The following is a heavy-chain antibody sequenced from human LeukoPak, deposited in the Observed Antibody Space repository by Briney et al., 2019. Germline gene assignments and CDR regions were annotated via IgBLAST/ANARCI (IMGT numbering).Heavy chain of an antibody. CDR3: ARQAWYYYGSGSYSDY. CDR1: GYSFSNSW. CDR2: IYPGDSDT. D-gene: IGHD3-10*01. V-gene: IGHV5-51*01. J-gene: IGHJ4*02. Sequence: GESLKISCKGSGYSFSNSWIGWVRQMPGKGLEWMGIIYPGDSDTRYSPSFQGQVTISADKSISTAYLQWSSLKASDTAMYYCARQAWYYYGSGSYSDYWGQGTLVTVSS.